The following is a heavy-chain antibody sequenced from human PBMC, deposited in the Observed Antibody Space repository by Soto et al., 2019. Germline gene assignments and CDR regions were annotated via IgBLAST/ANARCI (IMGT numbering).Heavy chain of an antibody. J-gene: IGHJ6*04. CDR3: AREGKGPNYYDSTGYYYGYGMDV. Sequence: ASVRVSCKASGYTFTGYYMHWVRQAPGQGLEWMGWINPNSGGTNYAQKFQDWVTMTRDTSISTAYMELSRLRSDDTAVYYCAREGKGPNYYDSTGYYYGYGMDVWGKGTTVTVSS. CDR1: GYTFTGYY. CDR2: INPNSGGT. D-gene: IGHD3-22*01. V-gene: IGHV1-2*04.